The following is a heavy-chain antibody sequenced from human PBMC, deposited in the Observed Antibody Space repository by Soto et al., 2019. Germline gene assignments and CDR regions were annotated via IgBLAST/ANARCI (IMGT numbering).Heavy chain of an antibody. CDR3: ARHLTYCSAGSCYSDFPYYGMDV. D-gene: IGHD2-15*01. Sequence: SETLSLTCTVSGGSIRSSTFYWGWIRQPPGKGLESIANIYYDGSTYYNPSLKSRVTISVDTSKSQFSLKLSSVTAADTAVYYCARHLTYCSAGSCYSDFPYYGMDVWGQGTTVTVSS. CDR1: GGSIRSSTFY. V-gene: IGHV4-39*01. J-gene: IGHJ6*02. CDR2: IYYDGST.